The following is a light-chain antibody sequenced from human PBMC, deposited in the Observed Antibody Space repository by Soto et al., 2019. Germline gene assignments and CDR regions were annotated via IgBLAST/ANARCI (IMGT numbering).Light chain of an antibody. CDR1: QSINNRY. J-gene: IGKJ3*01. CDR2: AAS. Sequence: EIVLTQSPGTLSLSPGERATLSCRASQSINNRYLAWYQQKPGQAPRLLIYAASSRATGIPDRFSGSGSGTDFTLTISRLEPEDFVLYYCQQFGSSPGFTFGPGTKVDIK. CDR3: QQFGSSPGFT. V-gene: IGKV3-20*01.